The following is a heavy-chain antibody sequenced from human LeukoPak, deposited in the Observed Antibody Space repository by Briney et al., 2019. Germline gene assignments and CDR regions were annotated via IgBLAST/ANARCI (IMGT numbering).Heavy chain of an antibody. J-gene: IGHJ3*02. D-gene: IGHD3-3*01. Sequence: PSETLSLTCTVSGGSISSSSYYWGWIRQPPGKGLEWIGSIYYSGSTYYNSSLKSRVTISVDTSKDQFSLKLSSVTAADTAVYYCARVFKTTIFGKMRAFDIWGQGTMVTVSS. CDR3: ARVFKTTIFGKMRAFDI. V-gene: IGHV4-39*07. CDR2: IYYSGST. CDR1: GGSISSSSYY.